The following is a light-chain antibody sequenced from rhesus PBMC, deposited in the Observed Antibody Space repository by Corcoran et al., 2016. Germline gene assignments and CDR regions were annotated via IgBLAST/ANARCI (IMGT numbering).Light chain of an antibody. CDR1: QGIRSW. CDR2: QAS. J-gene: IGKJ2*01. Sequence: DIQMTQSPSSLSASVGDRVTITCRASQGIRSWLTLYQQKPVHAPKLLIGQASSLQSGVPSRFSGSGSGTDFTLTIRSLQPEDFATYYCQQYNSAPYSFGQGTKVEIK. CDR3: QQYNSAPYS. V-gene: IGKV1-21*01.